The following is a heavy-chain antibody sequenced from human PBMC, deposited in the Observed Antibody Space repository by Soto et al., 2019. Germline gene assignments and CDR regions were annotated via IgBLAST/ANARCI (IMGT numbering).Heavy chain of an antibody. D-gene: IGHD6-19*01. V-gene: IGHV4-39*01. CDR1: GGSIDRSNYY. CDR3: ARLGGIAVAGPIYS. Sequence: QLQLQESGPRLVKPSETLSLTCSVSGGSIDRSNYYWAWIRQSPGKGLEWIGSVYHTGNTYYSRSLRSRVAISVDTSKKQFSLRMDGVTAADTAMYYCARLGGIAVAGPIYSWGQGTLVTVSS. J-gene: IGHJ4*02. CDR2: VYHTGNT.